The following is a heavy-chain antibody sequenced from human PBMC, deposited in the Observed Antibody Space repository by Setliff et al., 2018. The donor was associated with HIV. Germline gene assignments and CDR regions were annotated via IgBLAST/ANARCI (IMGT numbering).Heavy chain of an antibody. CDR1: GFKFDDYG. J-gene: IGHJ3*02. Sequence: PGGSLRLSCAASGFKFDDYGMSWVRQGPGKGLEWVAGISWSGSGIGYGDSVKGRFTISRDNSKNTLYLQRNSLRAEDTAVYYCARDLRWYDSSGSHDAFDIWGQGTMVTVSS. V-gene: IGHV3-20*04. CDR3: ARDLRWYDSSGSHDAFDI. D-gene: IGHD3-22*01. CDR2: ISWSGSGI.